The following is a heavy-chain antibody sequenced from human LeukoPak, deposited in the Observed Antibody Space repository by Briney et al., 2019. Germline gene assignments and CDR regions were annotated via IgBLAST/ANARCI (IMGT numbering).Heavy chain of an antibody. CDR1: GFTFISYR. V-gene: IGHV3-7*01. J-gene: IGHJ4*02. Sequence: GGSLRLSCAASGFTFISYRMSWVRPAPGKGVEGVANIRQDGSEECYVDSVKGRFTISRDNAKNSLHLQMNSLRAEDTAVYYCARDGDDSSGYYGDYWGQGTLVTVSS. CDR3: ARDGDDSSGYYGDY. CDR2: IRQDGSEE. D-gene: IGHD3-22*01.